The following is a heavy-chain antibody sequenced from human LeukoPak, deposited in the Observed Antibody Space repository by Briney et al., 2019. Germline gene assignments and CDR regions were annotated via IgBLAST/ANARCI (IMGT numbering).Heavy chain of an antibody. Sequence: GGSLRLSCAASGFALSIYWMTWVRQAPGKGLEWVANIKEDGSEKYYVDSVKGRFAISRDTAKNSLYLQMNSLRAEDTAVYYCARVESSAFDYWGQGTLVTVSS. D-gene: IGHD6-6*01. CDR1: GFALSIYW. V-gene: IGHV3-7*01. CDR3: ARVESSAFDY. CDR2: IKEDGSEK. J-gene: IGHJ4*02.